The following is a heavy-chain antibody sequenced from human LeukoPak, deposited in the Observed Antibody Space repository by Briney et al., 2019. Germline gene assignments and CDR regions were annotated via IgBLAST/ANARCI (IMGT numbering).Heavy chain of an antibody. D-gene: IGHD4-17*01. Sequence: GGSLRLSCAASGFTFSSYGMHWVRQAPGKGLEWVALISYDGRNTYFVDSVKGRFTISRDNSKNTLYLQMNSLRAEDTAVYYCAKDGTVTNNPSDWFDPWGQGTLVTVSS. V-gene: IGHV3-30*18. CDR3: AKDGTVTNNPSDWFDP. CDR1: GFTFSSYG. CDR2: ISYDGRNT. J-gene: IGHJ5*02.